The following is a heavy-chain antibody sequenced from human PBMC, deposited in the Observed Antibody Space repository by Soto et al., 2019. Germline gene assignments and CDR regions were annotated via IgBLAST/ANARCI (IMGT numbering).Heavy chain of an antibody. V-gene: IGHV4-28*01. CDR1: GYPISSYNN. CDR2: IYFSGTT. Sequence: LSLTCAVSGYPISSYNNWGWIRQPPGKGLEWIGFIYFSGTTYYNPSLRSRVTMSVDTSKNQFSLKLSSVAAVDTAVYYCARVDIAGGTTHYWCKGPLVTVSS. J-gene: IGHJ4*02. D-gene: IGHD1-26*01. CDR3: ARVDIAGGTTHY.